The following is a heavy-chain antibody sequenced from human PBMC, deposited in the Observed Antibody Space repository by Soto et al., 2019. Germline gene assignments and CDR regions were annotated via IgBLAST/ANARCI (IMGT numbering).Heavy chain of an antibody. V-gene: IGHV3-64*01. D-gene: IGHD6-19*01. CDR2: ISSNGGST. CDR3: AASIAVAPPFFDY. J-gene: IGHJ4*02. Sequence: EVQLVESGGGLVQPGGSLRLSCAASGFTFSSYAMHWVRQAPGKGLEYVSAISSNGGSTYYANSVKGRFTISRDNSKNTLYLQMGSLRAEDMAVYYCAASIAVAPPFFDYWGQGTLVTVSS. CDR1: GFTFSSYA.